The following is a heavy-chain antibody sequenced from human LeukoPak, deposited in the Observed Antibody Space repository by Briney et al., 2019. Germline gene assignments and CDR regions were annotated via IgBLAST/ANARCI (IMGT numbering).Heavy chain of an antibody. V-gene: IGHV3-23*01. CDR3: AKYFCGSGSYYAFDI. J-gene: IGHJ3*02. CDR1: GFTFKNCA. CDR2: ISSRDGST. Sequence: PGGSVRLSCAASGFTFKNCAMSWVRRAPGKGRLWLWSISSRDGSTYYADSVKGRFTISRDNSKNTLYLQMNSLRAEDTALYFCAKYFCGSGSYYAFDIWGQGTMVTVSS. D-gene: IGHD3-10*01.